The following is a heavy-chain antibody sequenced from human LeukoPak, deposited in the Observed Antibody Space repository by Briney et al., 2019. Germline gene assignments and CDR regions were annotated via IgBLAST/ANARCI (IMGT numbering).Heavy chain of an antibody. CDR2: ISSSGSTI. Sequence: PGGSLRLSCAASGFTFSDYYMSWIRQAPGKGLEWVSYISSSGSTIYYADSVKGRFTISRDNAKNSPYLQMNSLRAEDTAVYYCARDIGTSYNWFDPWGQGTLVTVSS. CDR3: ARDIGTSYNWFDP. V-gene: IGHV3-11*01. J-gene: IGHJ5*02. D-gene: IGHD2-2*01. CDR1: GFTFSDYY.